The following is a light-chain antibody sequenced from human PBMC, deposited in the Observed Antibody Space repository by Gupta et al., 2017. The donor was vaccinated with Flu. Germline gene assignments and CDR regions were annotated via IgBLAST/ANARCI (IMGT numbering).Light chain of an antibody. CDR3: QSVDNNDVWM. Sequence: PGPSARLPCSGDALTDQYGYWYQQKPGQAPMLVMYKDRVRPSGIPERFSGSRSGSRATLVITGVQAEDEGDYYCQSVDNNDVWMFGGGTKLT. CDR1: ALTDQY. V-gene: IGLV3-25*03. J-gene: IGLJ3*02. CDR2: KDR.